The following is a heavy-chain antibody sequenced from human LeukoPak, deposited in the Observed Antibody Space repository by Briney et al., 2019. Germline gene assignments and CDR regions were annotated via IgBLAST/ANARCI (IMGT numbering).Heavy chain of an antibody. J-gene: IGHJ3*02. CDR2: IYYSGST. Sequence: QSSETLSLTCTVSGGSISSYYWSSIRQPPGKGLEWIGYIYYSGSTNYNPSLKSRVTISVDTSKNQFSLKLSSVTAADTAVYYCAGRYYYDSSGYLDAFDIWGQGTMVTVSS. D-gene: IGHD3-22*01. CDR1: GGSISSYY. V-gene: IGHV4-59*01. CDR3: AGRYYYDSSGYLDAFDI.